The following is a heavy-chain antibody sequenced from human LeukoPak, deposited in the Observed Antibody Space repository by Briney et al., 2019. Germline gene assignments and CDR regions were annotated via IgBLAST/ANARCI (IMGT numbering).Heavy chain of an antibody. CDR2: IKKDGSEK. Sequence: PGGSLRLSCAASGFTFSSYWMSWVRQAPGKGLEWVANIKKDGSEKYYVDSVKGRFTISRDNAKTSLYLQMNSLRAEDTAVYYCARHLSGVTGYTYGRGIDYWGQGTLVPVSS. CDR1: GFTFSSYW. CDR3: ARHLSGVTGYTYGRGIDY. J-gene: IGHJ4*02. V-gene: IGHV3-7*01. D-gene: IGHD5-18*01.